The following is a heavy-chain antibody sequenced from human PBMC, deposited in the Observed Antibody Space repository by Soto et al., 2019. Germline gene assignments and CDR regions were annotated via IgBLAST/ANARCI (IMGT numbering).Heavy chain of an antibody. D-gene: IGHD2-15*01. CDR3: ARGLYCSGGSCYSSPFDF. V-gene: IGHV4-59*01. J-gene: IGHJ4*02. CDR1: GGSIRSYY. Sequence: PSETLSLTCTVSGGSIRSYYWSWIRQPPGKGLEWIGYIHYSGSTNYNPSLKSRVTISVDTSKNQFSLNLNSVTTADTAVYYCARGLYCSGGSCYSSPFDFWGQGTLVTVSS. CDR2: IHYSGST.